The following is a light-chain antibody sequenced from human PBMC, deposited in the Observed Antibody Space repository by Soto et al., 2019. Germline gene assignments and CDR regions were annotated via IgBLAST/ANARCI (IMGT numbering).Light chain of an antibody. J-gene: IGLJ3*02. CDR2: SDD. CDR3: AAWDDNLNGPL. Sequence: QSALTQPPSLSGTPGQRVTISCSGSNSNIGRYSVNWYQHFPGTAPKILIYSDDERPSGVPDRFAGYKSGTSASLAIRGLQSEDEAEYYCAAWDDNLNGPLFGGGTKLTVL. V-gene: IGLV1-44*01. CDR1: NSNIGRYS.